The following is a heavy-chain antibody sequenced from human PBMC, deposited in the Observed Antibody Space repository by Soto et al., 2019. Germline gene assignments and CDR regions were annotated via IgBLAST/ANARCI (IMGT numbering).Heavy chain of an antibody. CDR3: ARERSVGYCITTTCPKPFYYYAMDV. D-gene: IGHD2-2*01. J-gene: IGHJ6*02. Sequence: GASVKVSCKASGHSFTAYYFHWVRQAPGQGLEWMGGIIPIFGTPDYAQKFQGRVTITADESTRTASMELSSPRSDDTAVYYCARERSVGYCITTTCPKPFYYYAMDVWGQGTTVTVSS. CDR1: GHSFTAYY. CDR2: IIPIFGTP. V-gene: IGHV1-69*13.